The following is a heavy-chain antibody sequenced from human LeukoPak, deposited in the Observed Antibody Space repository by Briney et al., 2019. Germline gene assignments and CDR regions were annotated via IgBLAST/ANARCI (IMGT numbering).Heavy chain of an antibody. CDR1: GFTFSSYS. D-gene: IGHD5-18*01. CDR2: ISSSSRSK. Sequence: PGGSLRLSCAASGFTFSSYSMNWVRRAPGKGLEWVSSISSSSRSKYYADSVKGRFTISRDNAKNSLYLQMNSLRAEDTAVYYCARENLVVDTASAYFDYWGQGTLVTVSS. V-gene: IGHV3-21*01. J-gene: IGHJ4*02. CDR3: ARENLVVDTASAYFDY.